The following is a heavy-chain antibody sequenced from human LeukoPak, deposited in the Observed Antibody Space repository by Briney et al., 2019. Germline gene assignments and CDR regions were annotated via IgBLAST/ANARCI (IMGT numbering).Heavy chain of an antibody. J-gene: IGHJ6*02. D-gene: IGHD2-21*01. CDR2: TYYRSKWYD. Sequence: KYSQTLSLTCAISGDSVSSNSAGWNWIRQYPSRGLEWLGRTYYRSKWYDDFAESVKSRITINPDTSKNQFSLQLNSVTPEDTAVYYCARGRIAYYGMDVWGQGTTVTVSS. CDR3: ARGRIAYYGMDV. CDR1: GDSVSSNSAG. V-gene: IGHV6-1*01.